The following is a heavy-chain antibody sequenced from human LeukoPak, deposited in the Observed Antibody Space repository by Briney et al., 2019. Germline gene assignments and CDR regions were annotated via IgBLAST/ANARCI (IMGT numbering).Heavy chain of an antibody. CDR1: GYSFTNYW. CDR3: ARRLMYYYDSSGYGVAFDI. J-gene: IGHJ3*02. Sequence: GESLKISCKGSGYSFTNYWIGWVRQMPGKGLEWMGVIYPGDSDTIYSPSFQGQVTISADKSIITAYLQWSSPKASDTAMYYCARRLMYYYDSSGYGVAFDIWGQGTMVTVSS. CDR2: IYPGDSDT. D-gene: IGHD3-22*01. V-gene: IGHV5-51*01.